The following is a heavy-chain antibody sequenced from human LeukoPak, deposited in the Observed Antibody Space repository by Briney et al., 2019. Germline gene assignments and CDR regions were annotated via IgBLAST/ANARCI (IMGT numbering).Heavy chain of an antibody. CDR1: VGTFSSYA. Sequence: SVKVSCKASVGTFSSYAISWVRQAPGQGLEWMGGIIPIFGTANYAQKFQGRVTITADKSTSTAYMELSSLRSEDTAVYYCARGAALQLWFSYWGQGTLVTVSS. CDR2: IIPIFGTA. J-gene: IGHJ4*02. D-gene: IGHD5-18*01. CDR3: ARGAALQLWFSY. V-gene: IGHV1-69*06.